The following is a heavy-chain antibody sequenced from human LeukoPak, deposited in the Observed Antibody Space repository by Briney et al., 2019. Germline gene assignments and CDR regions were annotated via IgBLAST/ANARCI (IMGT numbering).Heavy chain of an antibody. CDR2: FYRGDST. V-gene: IGHV3-53*01. D-gene: IGHD6-6*01. CDR3: ARDGPYSTSSTHPP. J-gene: IGHJ5*02. CDR1: GFTVSSSY. Sequence: GGSLRLSCAASGFTVSSSYMYWVRQAPGKGLEWVSFFYRGDSTYYAESVRGRFTISRDNSKNTLYLLMNSLIPEDTAVYYCARDGPYSTSSTHPPWGQGTLVTVSS.